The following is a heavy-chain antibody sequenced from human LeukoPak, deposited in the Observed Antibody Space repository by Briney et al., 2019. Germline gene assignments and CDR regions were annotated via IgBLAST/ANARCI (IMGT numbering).Heavy chain of an antibody. Sequence: GGSLRLSCAASGFTFSSYEMNCVRQAPGKGLEWVSYISSSGSTIYYADSVKGRFTIYRANAQNSLYLQMNSLRAEDTAVYYCAELGITMIGGVWGKGTTVTISS. CDR2: ISSSGSTI. J-gene: IGHJ6*04. D-gene: IGHD3-10*02. CDR3: AELGITMIGGV. CDR1: GFTFSSYE. V-gene: IGHV3-48*03.